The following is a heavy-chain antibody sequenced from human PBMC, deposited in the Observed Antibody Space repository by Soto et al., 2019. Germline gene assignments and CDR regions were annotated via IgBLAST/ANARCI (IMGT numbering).Heavy chain of an antibody. CDR2: ISGSGGST. J-gene: IGHJ6*02. Sequence: PGGSLRLSCAASGFTFSSYAMSWVRQAPGKGLEWVSAISGSGGSTYYADSVKGRFTISRDNSKNTLYLQMNSLRAEDTAVYYCAKTTYYDFWSGYPQRSYGMDVWGQGTTVTVSS. CDR3: AKTTYYDFWSGYPQRSYGMDV. CDR1: GFTFSSYA. V-gene: IGHV3-23*01. D-gene: IGHD3-3*01.